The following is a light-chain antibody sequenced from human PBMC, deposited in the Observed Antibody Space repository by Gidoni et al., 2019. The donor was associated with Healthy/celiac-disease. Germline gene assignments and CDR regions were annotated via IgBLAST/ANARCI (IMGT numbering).Light chain of an antibody. CDR2: GAS. CDR3: QQYNNWPL. V-gene: IGKV3-15*01. J-gene: IGKJ4*01. CDR1: QIVNSY. Sequence: EIVMTQSPATLSVSPGERATLSCRASQIVNSYLAWYQQKPGQAPRLLIYGASTRATGIPARFSGSGSGTEFTLTISSLQSEDFAVYYCQQYNNWPLFGGGTKVEIK.